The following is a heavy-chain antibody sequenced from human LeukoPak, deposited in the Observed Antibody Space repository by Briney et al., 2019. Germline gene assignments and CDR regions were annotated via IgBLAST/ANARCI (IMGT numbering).Heavy chain of an antibody. J-gene: IGHJ6*02. CDR2: IYSGGAT. V-gene: IGHV3-53*01. CDR1: GFTVSSNY. Sequence: GGSLRLSCAASGFTVSSNYMSWVRQAPGRGLEWVSVIYSGGATYYADSVKGRFIISRDNSKNTLYLQMSSLRAEDTAVYYCARSYGTYYYGMDVWGQGTTVTVSS. D-gene: IGHD1-26*01. CDR3: ARSYGTYYYGMDV.